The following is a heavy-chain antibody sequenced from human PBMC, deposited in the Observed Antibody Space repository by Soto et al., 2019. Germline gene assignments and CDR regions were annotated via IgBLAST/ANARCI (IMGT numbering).Heavy chain of an antibody. CDR2: ISGRGGST. CDR1: GFTFNNYA. V-gene: IGHV3-23*01. J-gene: IGHJ2*01. CDR3: AKQAIVVVVAATDWYFDL. D-gene: IGHD2-15*01. Sequence: GGSLRLSCAASGFTFNNYAMSWVRQAPGKGLEWVSAISGRGGSTYFADSVKGRFTISRDNSKNTLYLQMNSLRAEDTAVYYCAKQAIVVVVAATDWYFDLWGRGTLVTVSS.